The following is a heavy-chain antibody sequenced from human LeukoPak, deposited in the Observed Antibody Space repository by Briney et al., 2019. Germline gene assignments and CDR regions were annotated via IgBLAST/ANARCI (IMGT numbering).Heavy chain of an antibody. J-gene: IGHJ4*02. Sequence: GGSLRLSCAASGFTFSSYAVSWVRQAPGKGLEWVSAISGSGGSTYYADSVKGRFTISRDNSKNTLYLQMNSLRAEDTAVYYCAKSDRSGSYYDSDYWGQGTLVTVSS. D-gene: IGHD1-26*01. CDR3: AKSDRSGSYYDSDY. V-gene: IGHV3-23*01. CDR1: GFTFSSYA. CDR2: ISGSGGST.